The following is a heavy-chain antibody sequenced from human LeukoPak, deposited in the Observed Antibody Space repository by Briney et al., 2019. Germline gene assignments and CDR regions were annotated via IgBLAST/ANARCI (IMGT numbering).Heavy chain of an antibody. D-gene: IGHD1-26*01. V-gene: IGHV3-23*01. J-gene: IGHJ2*01. Sequence: GGTLRLSCAASGFTFSGYGMSWVRQAPGKGLEWVSAVSTSGYGTYYADSVKGRFTISRDNSKNTLYLQMNSLRAEDTAVYYCAKSSGTYSLWYFDLWGRGTLVTVSS. CDR1: GFTFSGYG. CDR2: VSTSGYGT. CDR3: AKSSGTYSLWYFDL.